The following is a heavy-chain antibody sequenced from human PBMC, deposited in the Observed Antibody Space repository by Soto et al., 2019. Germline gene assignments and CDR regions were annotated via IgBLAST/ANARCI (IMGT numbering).Heavy chain of an antibody. V-gene: IGHV1-69*13. CDR2: IIPIFGTA. CDR1: GGTFSSYA. CDR3: ARGGIAVATARLDY. D-gene: IGHD6-19*01. Sequence: ASVKVSCKASGGTFSSYAISWVRQAPGQGLEWMGGIIPIFGTANYAQKFQGRVTITADESTSTAYMELSSLRSEDTAVYYCARGGIAVATARLDYWGQGTLVTVSS. J-gene: IGHJ4*02.